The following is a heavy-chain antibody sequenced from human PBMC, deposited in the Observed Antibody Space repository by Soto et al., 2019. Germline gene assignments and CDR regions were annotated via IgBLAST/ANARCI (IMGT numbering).Heavy chain of an antibody. Sequence: GESLKISCKGFGYTFTNYWIGWVRQMPGKGPEWMGIIYPGDSDTKYNPSFQGQVTISADKSITTTYLQWSSLKASDTAIYYCAASIFYYGMDVWGQGTTVTVSS. CDR1: GYTFTNYW. CDR2: IYPGDSDT. CDR3: AASIFYYGMDV. J-gene: IGHJ6*02. V-gene: IGHV5-51*01.